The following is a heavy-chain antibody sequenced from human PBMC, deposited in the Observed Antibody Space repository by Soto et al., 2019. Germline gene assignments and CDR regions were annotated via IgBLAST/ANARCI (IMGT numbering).Heavy chain of an antibody. Sequence: GESLKISCKGFGYTFTNYWIGWVRQMPGKGPEWMGIIYPGDSDTKYNPSFQGQVTISADKSITTTYLQWSSLKASDTAIYYCAASIFYYGMDVWGQGTTVTVSS. CDR1: GYTFTNYW. CDR2: IYPGDSDT. CDR3: AASIFYYGMDV. J-gene: IGHJ6*02. V-gene: IGHV5-51*01.